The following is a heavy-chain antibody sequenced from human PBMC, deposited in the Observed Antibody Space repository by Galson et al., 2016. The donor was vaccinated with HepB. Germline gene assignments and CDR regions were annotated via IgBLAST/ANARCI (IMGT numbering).Heavy chain of an antibody. Sequence: SVKVSCKASGYAFISYGISWVRQAPGQGLEWMGWISTYTDKRYYAETLQGRVTMTTDTSTSTAYMDLRSLRSDDTAVYYCARDVGWVWGDDSSAHGPLDYWGQGTLVTVSS. D-gene: IGHD3-22*01. V-gene: IGHV1-18*01. CDR3: ARDVGWVWGDDSSAHGPLDY. CDR1: GYAFISYG. J-gene: IGHJ4*02. CDR2: ISTYTDKR.